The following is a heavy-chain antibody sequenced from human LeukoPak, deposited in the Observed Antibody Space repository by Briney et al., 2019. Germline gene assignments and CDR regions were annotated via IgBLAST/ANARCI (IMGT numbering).Heavy chain of an antibody. V-gene: IGHV3-23*01. CDR3: AKTTEDYGDYYYYYYGMDV. CDR1: GLTFSSYA. CDR2: IIGSGGST. Sequence: PGGSLTLSCAPSGLTFSSYAMRWVRQAPGRGLEWVSAIIGSGGSTYYADSVKGRFTISRDNSKNTLYLQMNSLRAEDTAVYYCAKTTEDYGDYYYYYYGMDVWGQGTTVTVSS. J-gene: IGHJ6*02. D-gene: IGHD4-17*01.